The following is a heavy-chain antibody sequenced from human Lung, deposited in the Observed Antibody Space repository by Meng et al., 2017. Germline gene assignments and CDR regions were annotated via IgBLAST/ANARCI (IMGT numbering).Heavy chain of an antibody. Sequence: QVQLQQWGAGLLKPSETLSLTCAVYGGAFCDYYWSWFRQTPGKGLEWIGDINDSGSSNSNPSLKSRVTMSVDTTKKQFSLTLNSVTAADTAVYYCARGWLLSPPFYFDFWGRGVLVTVSS. CDR2: INDSGSS. D-gene: IGHD4-23*01. CDR3: ARGWLLSPPFYFDF. CDR1: GGAFCDYY. V-gene: IGHV4-34*02. J-gene: IGHJ4*02.